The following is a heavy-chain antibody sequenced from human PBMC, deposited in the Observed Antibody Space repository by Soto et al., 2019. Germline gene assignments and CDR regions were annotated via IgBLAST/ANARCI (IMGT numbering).Heavy chain of an antibody. Sequence: LSLTCTVSGGSISSDYWSWIRQPPGKGREWIGYIYYSGSTNYNPSLKSRVTISVDTSKTQFSLKLSSVTAADTAVYYCARTIYGDCSGGSCYSFGDWFDPWGQGTLVTVSS. CDR2: IYYSGST. CDR1: GGSISSDY. CDR3: ARTIYGDCSGGSCYSFGDWFDP. D-gene: IGHD2-15*01. J-gene: IGHJ5*02. V-gene: IGHV4-59*01.